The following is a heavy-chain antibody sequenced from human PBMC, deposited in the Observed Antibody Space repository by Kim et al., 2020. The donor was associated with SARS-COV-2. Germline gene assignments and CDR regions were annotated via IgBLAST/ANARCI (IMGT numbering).Heavy chain of an antibody. J-gene: IGHJ4*02. CDR3: ARDVASGYSYGSGDY. V-gene: IGHV3-33*01. Sequence: GGSLRLSCAASGFTFSSYGMHWVRQAPGKGLEWVAVIWYDGSNKYYADSVKGRFTISRDNSKNTLYLQMNSLRAEDTAVYYCARDVASGYSYGSGDYWGQGTLVTVSS. D-gene: IGHD5-18*01. CDR1: GFTFSSYG. CDR2: IWYDGSNK.